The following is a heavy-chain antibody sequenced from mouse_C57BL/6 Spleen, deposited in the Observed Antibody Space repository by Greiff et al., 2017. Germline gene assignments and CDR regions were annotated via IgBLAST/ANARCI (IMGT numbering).Heavy chain of an antibody. D-gene: IGHD1-1*01. J-gene: IGHJ1*03. V-gene: IGHV5-4*03. Sequence: EVKLVESGGGLVKPGGSLKLSCAASGFTFSSYALSWVRQTPEKRLEWVATISDGGSYTYYPDNVKGRFTISRDNAKNNLYLQMSHLKSEDTAMYYCARRYYGGWYFDVWGTGTTVTVSS. CDR2: ISDGGSYT. CDR1: GFTFSSYA. CDR3: ARRYYGGWYFDV.